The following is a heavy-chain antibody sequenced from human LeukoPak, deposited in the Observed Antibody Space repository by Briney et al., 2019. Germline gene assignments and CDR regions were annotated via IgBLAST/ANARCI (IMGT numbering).Heavy chain of an antibody. D-gene: IGHD3-22*01. CDR2: ISAYNGNT. CDR1: GYTFTSYG. J-gene: IGHJ4*02. V-gene: IGHV1-18*01. CDR3: ASRRGYYDSSGYYSPFDY. Sequence: ASVKVSCKASGYTFTSYGISWVRQAPGQGLEWMGWISAYNGNTNYAQKLQGRVTMTTDTSTSTAYMELRSLRSDDTAVYYCASRRGYYDSSGYYSPFDYWGQRTLVTVSS.